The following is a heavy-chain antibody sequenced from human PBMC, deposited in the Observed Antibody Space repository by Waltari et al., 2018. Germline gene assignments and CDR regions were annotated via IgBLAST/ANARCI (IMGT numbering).Heavy chain of an antibody. D-gene: IGHD4-17*01. V-gene: IGHV3-9*01. Sequence: EVHLVESGGGLVQPGKSLRLSCVASGFTFADYAMHWVREAPGKGLGWVAHSSWNSGSKGDEDFGKGRFTISRDNANNSLYLQMSSLRPDDTAVYFCAKERTYGDGGYFESWGQGTLVTVSS. CDR3: AKERTYGDGGYFES. J-gene: IGHJ4*02. CDR1: GFTFADYA. CDR2: SSWNSGSK.